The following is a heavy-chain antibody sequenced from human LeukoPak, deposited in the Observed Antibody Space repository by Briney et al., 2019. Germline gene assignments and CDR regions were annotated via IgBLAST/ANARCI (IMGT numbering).Heavy chain of an antibody. CDR1: GYTFTGYY. CDR3: ARDYYVSSGYYNLDAFDI. Sequence: GASVKVSCKASGYTFTGYYMHWVRQAPGQGLEWMGWINPNSGGTNYAQKFQGRVTMTRDTSISTAYMELSRLRSDDTAVYYCARDYYVSSGYYNLDAFDIWGQGTMVIVSS. J-gene: IGHJ3*02. CDR2: INPNSGGT. D-gene: IGHD3-22*01. V-gene: IGHV1-2*02.